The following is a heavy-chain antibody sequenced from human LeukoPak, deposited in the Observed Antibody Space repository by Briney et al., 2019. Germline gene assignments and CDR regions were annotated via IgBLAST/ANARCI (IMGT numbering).Heavy chain of an antibody. V-gene: IGHV3-21*01. CDR2: ISSSSSYI. D-gene: IGHD3-22*01. J-gene: IGHJ3*02. CDR3: ASPARRKYYYHSSGYWAFDI. Sequence: GGSLRLSCAASGFSFSSYSMNWVRQAPGKGLEWVSSISSSSSYIYYADSVKGRFTISRDNAKNSLYLQMNSLRAEDTAVYYCASPARRKYYYHSSGYWAFDIWGQGTMVTVSS. CDR1: GFSFSSYS.